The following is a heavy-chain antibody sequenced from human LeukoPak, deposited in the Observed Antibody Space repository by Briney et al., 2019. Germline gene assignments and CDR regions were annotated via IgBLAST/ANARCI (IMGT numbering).Heavy chain of an antibody. D-gene: IGHD6-13*01. V-gene: IGHV4-34*01. CDR2: INHSGST. CDR3: ARRGPIGYSSSWYGGYYYYMDV. Sequence: SETLSLACAVYGGSFSGYYWSWIRQPPGKGLEWIGEINHSGSTNYNPSLKSRVTISVDTSKNQFSLKLSSATAADTAVYYCARRGPIGYSSSWYGGYYYYMDVWGKGTTVTISS. J-gene: IGHJ6*03. CDR1: GGSFSGYY.